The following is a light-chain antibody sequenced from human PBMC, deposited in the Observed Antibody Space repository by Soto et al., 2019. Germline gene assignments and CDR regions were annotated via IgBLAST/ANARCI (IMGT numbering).Light chain of an antibody. CDR2: DAS. J-gene: IGKJ1*01. Sequence: DIQMTQSRSTPSASVGDRVGITGRAIQSISSWLAWYQQKPGKAPKLLIYDASSLESGVPSRFSGSGSGTEFTLTISSLQPYDFATYSCQQYNSYSPWTFAQGTKVDI. CDR3: QQYNSYSPWT. V-gene: IGKV1-5*01. CDR1: QSISSW.